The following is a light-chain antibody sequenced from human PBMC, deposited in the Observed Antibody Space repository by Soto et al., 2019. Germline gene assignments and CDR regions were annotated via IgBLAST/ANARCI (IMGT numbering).Light chain of an antibody. CDR2: GAS. J-gene: IGKJ3*01. CDR3: LQYRDSPLT. Sequence: EVVLTQSPGTLSLSPGERATLSCRASQNVYINSLAWYQQRPGPTPRLVIYGASTRAAAIPDRFSGSGSVANFALSIDGLEPEDFAIYDCLQYRDSPLTFGPGTSVD. V-gene: IGKV3-20*01. CDR1: QNVYINS.